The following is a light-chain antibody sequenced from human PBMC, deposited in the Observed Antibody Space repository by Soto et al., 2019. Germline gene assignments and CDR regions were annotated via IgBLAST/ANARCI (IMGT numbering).Light chain of an antibody. J-gene: IGLJ3*02. CDR2: DVS. CDR1: IGDIGSYNY. Sequence: QSALTQPASVSGSPGQSITISCAGGIGDIGSYNYVSWYQQHPGKAPKLLIYDVSYRPSEISDRFSGSKSGNTASLTISGLQPEDEADYYCSSYGASSTLFGGGTKMTVL. V-gene: IGLV2-14*03. CDR3: SSYGASSTL.